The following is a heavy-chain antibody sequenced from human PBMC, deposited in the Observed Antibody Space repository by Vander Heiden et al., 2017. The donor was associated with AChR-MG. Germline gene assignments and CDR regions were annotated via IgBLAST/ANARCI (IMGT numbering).Heavy chain of an antibody. V-gene: IGHV3-7*01. Sequence: EVQLVESGGGLVQPGGSLRLSCAAPGFTFSSHGMSWVRQAPGKGLEWVANIKQDGSEKYYVDAVKGRFTISRDNAKNSLYLQMNSLRAEDTAVYYCATDYDFWSDPYYYGMDVWGQGTTVTVSS. J-gene: IGHJ6*02. CDR1: GFTFSSHG. CDR2: IKQDGSEK. D-gene: IGHD3-3*01. CDR3: ATDYDFWSDPYYYGMDV.